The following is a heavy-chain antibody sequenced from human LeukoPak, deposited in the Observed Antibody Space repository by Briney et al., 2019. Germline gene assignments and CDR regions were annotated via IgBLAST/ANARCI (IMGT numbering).Heavy chain of an antibody. CDR1: GFILSDFT. CDR3: ARYYFGSGNYRTFDR. CDR2: ISNTGVT. Sequence: GGPLRLSCAASGFILSDFTMNWVRQAPGKGLEWVSTISNTGVTHYADSVKGRFTISRDSAKNSQYLQIYSLRDEDTAVYYCARYYFGSGNYRTFDRWGQGTLVIVSS. V-gene: IGHV3-69-1*01. J-gene: IGHJ4*02. D-gene: IGHD3-10*01.